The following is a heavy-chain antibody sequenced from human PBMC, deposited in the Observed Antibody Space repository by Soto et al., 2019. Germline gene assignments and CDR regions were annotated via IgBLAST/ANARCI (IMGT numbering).Heavy chain of an antibody. V-gene: IGHV4-34*01. CDR1: GGSFSDYY. J-gene: IGHJ5*02. CDR3: ARNFDP. CDR2: INRSGST. Sequence: QVQLQQWGAGLLKPSETLSLTCSVYGGSFSDYYWSWIRQPPGKGLEWIGEINRSGSTNYNPSLKSRVLISMDTSKNQFSLKLTSVTAADTAVYYCARNFDPWGQGTLVTVSS.